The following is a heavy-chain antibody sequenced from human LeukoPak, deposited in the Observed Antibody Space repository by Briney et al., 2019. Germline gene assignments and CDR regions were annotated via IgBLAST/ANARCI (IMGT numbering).Heavy chain of an antibody. CDR3: AREEDNSGYSHLDK. D-gene: IGHD2-2*03. CDR2: INHSGST. V-gene: IGHV4-34*01. CDR1: GGSFSGYY. J-gene: IGHJ4*02. Sequence: SETLSLTCAVYGGSFSGYYWSWIRQPPGKGLEWIGEINHSGSTNYNPSLKSRVTMSVDSSKNQFSLKLSSVTAADTAVYYCAREEDNSGYSHLDKWGQGTLVTVSS.